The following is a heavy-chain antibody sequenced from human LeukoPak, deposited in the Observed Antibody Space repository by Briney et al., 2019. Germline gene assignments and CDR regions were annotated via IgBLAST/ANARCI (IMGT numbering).Heavy chain of an antibody. V-gene: IGHV4-39*01. J-gene: IGHJ4*02. CDR3: ARLGDAYNLLLDY. CDR1: GGSISSSNHY. CDR2: IYYSGST. Sequence: SETLSLTCTVSGGSISSSNHYWAWIRQPPGKGLEWIGSIYYSGSTYYNPSLRSRLTMSVDTSKNQFSLRLTSVTAADTAVYYCARLGDAYNLLLDYWGQGTLVTVSS. D-gene: IGHD5-24*01.